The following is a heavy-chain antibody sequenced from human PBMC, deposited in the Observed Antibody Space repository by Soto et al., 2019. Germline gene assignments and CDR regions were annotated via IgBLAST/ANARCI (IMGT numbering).Heavy chain of an antibody. CDR1: GFTFSDYY. D-gene: IGHD1-7*01. V-gene: IGHV3-72*01. CDR3: TRSITGTTSSDY. J-gene: IGHJ4*02. Sequence: EVQLVESGGGLVQPGGSLRLSCAGSGFTFSDYYIDWVRQAPGKGLEWVCRSRNKGNSYSTDYAASVKGRFTISRDASKNSLFPQMNSLQTEATALYSSTRSITGTTSSDYWGQGTLVTVSS. CDR2: SRNKGNSYST.